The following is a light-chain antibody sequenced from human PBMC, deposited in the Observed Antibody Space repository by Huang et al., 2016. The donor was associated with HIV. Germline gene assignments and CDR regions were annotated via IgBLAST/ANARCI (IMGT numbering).Light chain of an antibody. Sequence: EIVMTQSPATLSVSPGERATLSCRARQSVSSNLAWYQQKPGQAPRLLIYGASTRATGIPASFSGSGSGTEFTLTISSLQSEDFAVYYCQQYNNWPRTFGQGTKVEIK. CDR1: QSVSSN. CDR2: GAS. V-gene: IGKV3-15*01. J-gene: IGKJ1*01. CDR3: QQYNNWPRT.